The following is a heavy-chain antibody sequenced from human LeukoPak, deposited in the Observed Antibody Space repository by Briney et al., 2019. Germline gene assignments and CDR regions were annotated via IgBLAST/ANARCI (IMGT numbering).Heavy chain of an antibody. V-gene: IGHV4-38-2*02. D-gene: IGHD3-16*02. J-gene: IGHJ4*02. CDR3: ARYDVWGSYRAFDY. Sequence: SETLSLTCSVSNYSISTDYYWGWIRQPPEKGLEWIGTMYHSGSTYYNPSLKSRVTISVDTSKNQFSLRLSSVTAADTAVYYCARYDVWGSYRAFDYWGQGTLVTVSS. CDR1: NYSISTDYY. CDR2: MYHSGST.